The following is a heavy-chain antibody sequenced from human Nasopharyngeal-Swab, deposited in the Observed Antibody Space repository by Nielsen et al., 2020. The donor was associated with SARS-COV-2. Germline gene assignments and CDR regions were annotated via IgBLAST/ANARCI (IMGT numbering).Heavy chain of an antibody. Sequence: GESLKISCAASGFTFSSYDMHWVRQATGKGPEWVSAIGTAGDTYYPGSVKGRFTISRENAKNSLYLQMNSLRAGDTAVYYCAREEVTTGAFDIWGQGTMVTVSS. CDR2: IGTAGDT. D-gene: IGHD4-17*01. CDR3: AREEVTTGAFDI. CDR1: GFTFSSYD. V-gene: IGHV3-13*01. J-gene: IGHJ3*02.